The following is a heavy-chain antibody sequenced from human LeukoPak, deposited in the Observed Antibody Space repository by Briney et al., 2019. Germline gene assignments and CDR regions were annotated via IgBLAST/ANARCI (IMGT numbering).Heavy chain of an antibody. J-gene: IGHJ4*02. Sequence: GGSLRLSCAASGFTFDDYAMHWVRQAPGKGLEWVSGISWNSCSIGYADSVKGRFTISRDNAKNSLYLQMNRLRAEDTALYYCAKDISRWIQLRVFDYWGQGTLVTVSS. CDR1: GFTFDDYA. D-gene: IGHD5-18*01. CDR3: AKDISRWIQLRVFDY. V-gene: IGHV3-9*01. CDR2: ISWNSCSI.